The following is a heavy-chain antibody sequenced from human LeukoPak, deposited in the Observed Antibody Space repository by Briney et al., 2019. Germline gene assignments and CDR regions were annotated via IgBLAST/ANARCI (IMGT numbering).Heavy chain of an antibody. CDR1: GYSISSGYY. Sequence: PSETLSLTCAVSGYSISSGYYWGWIRQPPGKGLEWIGSIYHSGSTFYNPSLKSRVTISADTSKNQFSLTLSSVTAADTAVYYCARSRELLYDDFDYWGQGTLVTVSS. J-gene: IGHJ4*02. D-gene: IGHD3-10*01. V-gene: IGHV4-38-2*01. CDR2: IYHSGST. CDR3: ARSRELLYDDFDY.